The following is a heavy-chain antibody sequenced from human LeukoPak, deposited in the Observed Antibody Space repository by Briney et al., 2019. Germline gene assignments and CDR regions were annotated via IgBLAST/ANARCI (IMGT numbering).Heavy chain of an antibody. D-gene: IGHD5-24*01. CDR2: ITSSSSYI. CDR3: ARGEEKATITGLDS. CDR1: GFTFSNFD. Sequence: GGSLRLSCAASGFTFSNFDMHWVRQAPGKGLEWVSAITSSSSYIYYAASVKGRFTISRDNAENSLYLQMNGLRAEDTAVYFCARGEEKATITGLDSWGQGTLVTVSS. V-gene: IGHV3-21*01. J-gene: IGHJ4*02.